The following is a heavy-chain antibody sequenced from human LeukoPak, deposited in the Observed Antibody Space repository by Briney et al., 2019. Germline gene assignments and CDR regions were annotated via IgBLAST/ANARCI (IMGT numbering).Heavy chain of an antibody. V-gene: IGHV3-7*01. CDR2: IKQDGSEK. J-gene: IGHJ6*02. D-gene: IGHD3-10*01. CDR3: ARDRIYYGMDV. Sequence: GGFLRLSCAASGFTFSSYWMSWVRQAPGKGLEWVANIKQDGSEKYYVDSVKGRFTISRDNAKNSLYPQMNSLRAEDTAVYYCARDRIYYGMDVWGQGTTVTVSS. CDR1: GFTFSSYW.